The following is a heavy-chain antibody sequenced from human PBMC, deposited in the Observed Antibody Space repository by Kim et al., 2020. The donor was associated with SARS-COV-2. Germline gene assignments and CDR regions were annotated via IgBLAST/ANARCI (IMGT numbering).Heavy chain of an antibody. V-gene: IGHV3-48*03. CDR3: ARDFLESSYGYYYYGMDV. CDR1: GFTFSSYE. D-gene: IGHD5-18*01. Sequence: GGSLRLSCAASGFTFSSYEMNWVRQAPGKGLEWFSYISSSGSTIYYADSVKGRFTISRDNAKNSLYLQMNSLRAEDTAVYYCARDFLESSYGYYYYGMDVWGQGTTVTVSS. CDR2: ISSSGSTI. J-gene: IGHJ6*02.